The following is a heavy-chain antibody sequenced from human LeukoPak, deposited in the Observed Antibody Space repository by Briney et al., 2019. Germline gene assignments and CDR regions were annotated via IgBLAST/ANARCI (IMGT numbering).Heavy chain of an antibody. V-gene: IGHV3-30*18. Sequence: GGSLRLSCVVSGFTFRNYGMHWVRQAPGKGLEWVAVVADNGGAKFYADSVKGRFTISRDNSKNTLYLQMNSPRAEDTAVYYCAKEAAWGEWYFDYWGQGTLVTVSS. J-gene: IGHJ4*02. CDR3: AKEAAWGEWYFDY. CDR1: GFTFRNYG. D-gene: IGHD3-10*01. CDR2: VADNGGAK.